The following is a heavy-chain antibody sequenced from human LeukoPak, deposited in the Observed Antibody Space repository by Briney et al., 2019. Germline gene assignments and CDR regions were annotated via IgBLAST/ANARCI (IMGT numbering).Heavy chain of an antibody. CDR3: ARDRDGGNDY. J-gene: IGHJ4*02. CDR1: GFTFSDFY. V-gene: IGHV3-11*06. Sequence: GGSLRLSCAASGFTFSDFYMGWIRQAPGKGLEWVSSISSSSSYIYYADSVKGRFTISRDNAKNSLYLQMNSLRAEDTAVYYCARDRDGGNDYWGQGTLVTVSS. D-gene: IGHD4-23*01. CDR2: ISSSSSYI.